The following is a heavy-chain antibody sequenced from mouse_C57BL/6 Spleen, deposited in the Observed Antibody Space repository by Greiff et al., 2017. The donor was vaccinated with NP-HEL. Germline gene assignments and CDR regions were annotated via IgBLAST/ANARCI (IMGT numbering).Heavy chain of an antibody. CDR3: ARSDGYYCGTRDYAMDY. CDR1: GYTFTGYW. J-gene: IGHJ4*01. V-gene: IGHV1-9*01. Sequence: QVQLKQSGAELMKPGASVKLSCKATGYTFTGYWIEWVKQRPGHGLEWIGEILPGSGSTNYNEKFKGKATFTADTSSNTAYMQLSSLTTEDSAIYYCARSDGYYCGTRDYAMDYWGQGTSVTVSS. CDR2: ILPGSGST. D-gene: IGHD1-1*01.